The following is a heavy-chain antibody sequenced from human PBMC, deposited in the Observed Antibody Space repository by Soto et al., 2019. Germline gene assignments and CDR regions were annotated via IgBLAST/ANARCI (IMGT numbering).Heavy chain of an antibody. CDR2: MNPNSGNT. D-gene: IGHD2-15*01. CDR3: ARFYCSXGXXXXXXYXYGMDV. Sequence: QVQLVQSGAEVKKPGASVKVSCKASGYTFTNYDINWVRQASGQGLEWMGWMNPNSGNTGYADKFQGRVTMTRNTSISTAYMELSSLRSEDTAVYYCARFYCSXGXXXXXXYXYGMDVWGQGTTVTVSS. CDR1: GYTFTNYD. V-gene: IGHV1-8*01. J-gene: IGHJ6*02.